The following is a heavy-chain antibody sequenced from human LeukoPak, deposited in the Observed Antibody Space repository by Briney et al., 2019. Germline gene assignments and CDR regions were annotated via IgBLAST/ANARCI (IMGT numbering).Heavy chain of an antibody. CDR1: GFTFSSYG. D-gene: IGHD6-19*01. Sequence: TGGSLRLSCATSGFTFSSYGMHWVRQAPGEGLEWVAFIQFDGSSEYYADSVKGRFTFSRDNSRNTLHLQMNSLRPEDTAVYYCAKGSGWYFDYWGQGTLVAVSS. V-gene: IGHV3-30*02. J-gene: IGHJ4*02. CDR3: AKGSGWYFDY. CDR2: IQFDGSSE.